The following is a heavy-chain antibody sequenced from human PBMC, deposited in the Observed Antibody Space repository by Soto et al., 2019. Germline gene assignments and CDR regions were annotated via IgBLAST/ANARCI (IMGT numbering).Heavy chain of an antibody. CDR3: ARDPAHGAMDY. CDR1: GLTFSASY. V-gene: IGHV3-7*01. CDR2: INGDGSQQ. Sequence: EVQLVESGGGLVQPGGSLRLDCAASGLTFSASYMSWVRQAPGKGLEWVAIINGDGSQQTYVDSVKGRFTISRDTAKNSLFLQMSSLRVEDTAVYYCARDPAHGAMDYWGQGTLVTVSS. J-gene: IGHJ4*02. D-gene: IGHD4-17*01.